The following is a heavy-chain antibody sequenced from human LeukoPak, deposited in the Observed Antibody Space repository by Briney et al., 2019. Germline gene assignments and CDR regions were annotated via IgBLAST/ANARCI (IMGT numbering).Heavy chain of an antibody. CDR2: IYNNGRT. CDR1: GGSISSGDYY. D-gene: IGHD6-13*01. J-gene: IGHJ4*02. Sequence: SETLSLACTVSGGSISSGDYYWSWIRQPPGKGLEWIGYIYNNGRTYYNPSLKSRVTISVDTSKNLFSLKVSSVTAADAAVYYCARGRSSSWSSFDYWGQGTLVTVSS. V-gene: IGHV4-30-4*01. CDR3: ARGRSSSWSSFDY.